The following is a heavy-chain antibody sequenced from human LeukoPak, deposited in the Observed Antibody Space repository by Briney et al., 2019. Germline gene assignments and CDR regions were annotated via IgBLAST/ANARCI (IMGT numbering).Heavy chain of an antibody. J-gene: IGHJ5*02. V-gene: IGHV3-72*01. D-gene: IGHD3-10*01. CDR2: SRNKASSYTT. CDR3: AIGSGKA. Sequence: GGSLRLSCAASGFKFSDHYIDWVRQAPGKGLEWVGRSRNKASSYTTEYAASVEGRFTISRDVSESSLYLQMNSLRTEDTAVYYCAIGSGKAWGQGTLVTVSS. CDR1: GFKFSDHY.